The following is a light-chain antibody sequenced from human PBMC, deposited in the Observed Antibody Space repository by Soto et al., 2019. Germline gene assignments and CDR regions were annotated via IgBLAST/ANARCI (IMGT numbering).Light chain of an antibody. CDR3: AAWDDNLNGV. V-gene: IGLV1-44*01. J-gene: IGLJ1*01. CDR1: NSNIGSNT. CDR2: SNN. Sequence: QSVLTQLPSASGTPGQSITISCSGSNSNIGSNTVHWYQQLPGTAPRLLIYSNNRRPSGVPDRFSGSKSDTSASLAISGLQSEDEADYYCAAWDDNLNGVFGTGTKVTVL.